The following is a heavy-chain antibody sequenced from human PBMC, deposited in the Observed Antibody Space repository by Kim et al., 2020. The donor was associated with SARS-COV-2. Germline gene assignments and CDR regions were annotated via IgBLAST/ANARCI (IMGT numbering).Heavy chain of an antibody. J-gene: IGHJ6*02. D-gene: IGHD1-26*01. CDR3: ARDPGSYYYYYYGMDV. CDR1: GFTFSSYG. V-gene: IGHV3-33*05. Sequence: GGSLRLSCAASGFTFSSYGMHWVRQAPGKGLEWVAVISYDGSNKYYADSVKGRFTISRDNSKNTLYLQMNSLRAEDTAVYYCARDPGSYYYYYYGMDVWGQGTTVTVSS. CDR2: ISYDGSNK.